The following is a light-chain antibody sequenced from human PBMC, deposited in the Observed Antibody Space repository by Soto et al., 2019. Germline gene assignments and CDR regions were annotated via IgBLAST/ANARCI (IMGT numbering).Light chain of an antibody. Sequence: QSVLPQPASVSGSPGQSITIACTGTSSDVGGYNYVSWYQQHPGKAPKLMMYEVSNRPSGVSNRFSGSKSGNTASLTISGLQAEDEADYYCSSYTSSSTYVFGTGTKLTVL. CDR1: SSDVGGYNY. CDR3: SSYTSSSTYV. CDR2: EVS. J-gene: IGLJ1*01. V-gene: IGLV2-14*01.